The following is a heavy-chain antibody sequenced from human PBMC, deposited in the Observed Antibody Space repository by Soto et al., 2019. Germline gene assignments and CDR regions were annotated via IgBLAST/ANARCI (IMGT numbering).Heavy chain of an antibody. J-gene: IGHJ4*02. CDR3: VRDQQWLLPVPLNFDY. CDR1: GFTFSDYG. Sequence: ASVKVSFKASGFTFSDYGFSWLRQATGRGLEWMGWISAFNGETNYTQKSEGRVAMTTDAATTTAYMELRSLTVDDTAVYYCVRDQQWLLPVPLNFDYWGQGTVVTVSS. D-gene: IGHD6-19*01. CDR2: ISAFNGET. V-gene: IGHV1-18*01.